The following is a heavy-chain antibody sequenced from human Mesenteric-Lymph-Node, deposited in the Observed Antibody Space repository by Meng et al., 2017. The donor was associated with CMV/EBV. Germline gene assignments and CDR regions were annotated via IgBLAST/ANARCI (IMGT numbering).Heavy chain of an antibody. J-gene: IGHJ4*02. CDR1: GFTFSNAW. CDR2: IKSKTDGGTT. Sequence: LSLTCAASGFTFSNAWMSWVRQAPGKGLEWVGRIKSKTDGGTTDFAAPVKGRFTISRDDSKNTLYLQMNSLKTEDTAVYYCTTRGLRFLEWVDFDYWGQGTLVTVSS. D-gene: IGHD3-3*01. V-gene: IGHV3-15*01. CDR3: TTRGLRFLEWVDFDY.